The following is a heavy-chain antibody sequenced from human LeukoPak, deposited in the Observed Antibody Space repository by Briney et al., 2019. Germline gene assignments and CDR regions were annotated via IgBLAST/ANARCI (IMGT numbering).Heavy chain of an antibody. CDR1: GGSISTYY. CDR2: IYASGST. Sequence: SETLSLTCTVSGGSISTYYWSWIRQPPGKGLEWIGYIYASGSTNYNPSLKSRVTISLDTSKNQFSLNLRSVIAADTAVYYCARHKTSTWYWSPFDYWAQGALVIVSS. J-gene: IGHJ4*02. D-gene: IGHD6-13*01. CDR3: ARHKTSTWYWSPFDY. V-gene: IGHV4-4*09.